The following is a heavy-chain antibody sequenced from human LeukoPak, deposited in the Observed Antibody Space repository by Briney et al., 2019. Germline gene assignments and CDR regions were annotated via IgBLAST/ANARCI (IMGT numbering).Heavy chain of an antibody. V-gene: IGHV3-23*01. Sequence: PGGSLRLSCAASGFTFSSYGMSWVRQAPGKGLEWVSAISGSGGSTCYADSVKGRFTISRDNSKNTLYLQMNSLRAEDTAVYYCAKFPSSVVGPKGSYYFDYWGQGTLVTVSS. CDR3: AKFPSSVVGPKGSYYFDY. CDR1: GFTFSSYG. CDR2: ISGSGGST. J-gene: IGHJ4*02. D-gene: IGHD1-26*01.